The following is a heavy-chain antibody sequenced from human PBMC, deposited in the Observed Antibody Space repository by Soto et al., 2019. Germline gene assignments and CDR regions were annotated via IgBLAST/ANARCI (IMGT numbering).Heavy chain of an antibody. CDR3: ARDRGYYDSSGYFDY. V-gene: IGHV3-11*01. CDR1: GFTFSSYA. D-gene: IGHD3-22*01. Sequence: GGSLRLSCAASGFTFSSYAMSWIRQAPGKGLEWISYISSSDNIIYYADSVKGRFTISRDNAKNSLYLQMNSLRAEDTAVYYCARDRGYYDSSGYFDYWGQGTLVTVS. J-gene: IGHJ4*02. CDR2: ISSSDNII.